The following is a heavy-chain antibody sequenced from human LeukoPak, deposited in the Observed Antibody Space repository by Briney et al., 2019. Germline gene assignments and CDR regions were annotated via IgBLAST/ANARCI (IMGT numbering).Heavy chain of an antibody. D-gene: IGHD3-22*01. CDR2: IYPGGSDT. V-gene: IGHV5-51*01. Sequence: GESLKISCKGSGYTFTSYWIGWVRQMPGKGLEWMGIIYPGGSDTRYSPSFQGQVTISADKSITTAYLQWSSLKASDTAMYYCARGTDYYDSTGYPIDYWGQGTLVTVSS. J-gene: IGHJ4*02. CDR3: ARGTDYYDSTGYPIDY. CDR1: GYTFTSYW.